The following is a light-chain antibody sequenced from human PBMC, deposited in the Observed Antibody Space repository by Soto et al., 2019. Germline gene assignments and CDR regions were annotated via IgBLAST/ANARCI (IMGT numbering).Light chain of an antibody. CDR2: EVI. CDR3: SSYAGSNNYVV. CDR1: SSDVGGYNY. V-gene: IGLV2-8*01. J-gene: IGLJ2*01. Sequence: QAVVTQPPSASGSPGQSVTISCTGTSSDVGGYNYVSWYQQYPGKVPKLMIYEVIKRPSGVPDRFSGSKSGNTASLTVSGLQAEDEADYYCSSYAGSNNYVVFGGGTKLTVL.